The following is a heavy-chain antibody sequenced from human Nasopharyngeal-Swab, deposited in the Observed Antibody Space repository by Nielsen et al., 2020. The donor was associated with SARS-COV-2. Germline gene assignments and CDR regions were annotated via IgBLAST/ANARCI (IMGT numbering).Heavy chain of an antibody. Sequence: ASVKVSCKASGYTFTGYYMHWVRQAPGRGLEWMGRINPNSAGTNYAQKFQGRVTMTSDTSISTAYMELSRLRSDDTAVYYCARGGVWNYGLGEKGYWGQGTLVTVSS. D-gene: IGHD1-7*01. J-gene: IGHJ4*02. V-gene: IGHV1-2*06. CDR1: GYTFTGYY. CDR2: INPNSAGT. CDR3: ARGGVWNYGLGEKGY.